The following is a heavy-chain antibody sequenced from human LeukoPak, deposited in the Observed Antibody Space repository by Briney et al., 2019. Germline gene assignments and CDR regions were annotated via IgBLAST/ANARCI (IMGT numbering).Heavy chain of an antibody. D-gene: IGHD5-24*01. J-gene: IGHJ4*02. CDR2: INPNSGGT. V-gene: IGHV1-2*02. CDR1: GYTFTAFY. Sequence: GASVKVSCKASGYTFTAFYIHWVRQAPGQGLEWMVGINPNSGGTNYAQKFQGRVTMTRDTSISTAYLDLSRLRSDDTAVYYCAKEADGYNYWGQGTLVTVSS. CDR3: AKEADGYNY.